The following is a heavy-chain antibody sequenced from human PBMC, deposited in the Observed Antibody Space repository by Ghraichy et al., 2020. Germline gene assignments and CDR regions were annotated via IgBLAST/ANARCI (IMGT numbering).Heavy chain of an antibody. V-gene: IGHV1-24*01. Sequence: ASVKVSCKVSGYSLSEISMHWVRQAPGKGPEWMGGLEPENAETTYAQKFQGRVTMTEDTSADTAYMELTSLTSEDTAVYYCATVTIFGGSLDYWGQGTLITVSS. CDR2: LEPENAET. CDR1: GYSLSEIS. J-gene: IGHJ4*02. CDR3: ATVTIFGGSLDY. D-gene: IGHD3-3*01.